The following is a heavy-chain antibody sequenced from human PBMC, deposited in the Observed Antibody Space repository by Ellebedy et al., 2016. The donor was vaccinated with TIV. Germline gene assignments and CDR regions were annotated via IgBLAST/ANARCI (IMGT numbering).Heavy chain of an antibody. CDR1: GFTFSNYA. CDR2: ISSISDDT. D-gene: IGHD3-3*02. CDR3: ARFSRGAPFVDYLYYMDV. V-gene: IGHV3-21*01. Sequence: GESLKISCAASGFTFSNYAMGWVRQAPGKGLEWVSSISSISDDTHYTDSVEGRFTISRDNAENSLYLQMNSLRPEDTAVYYCARFSRGAPFVDYLYYMDVWGKGTTVTVSS. J-gene: IGHJ6*03.